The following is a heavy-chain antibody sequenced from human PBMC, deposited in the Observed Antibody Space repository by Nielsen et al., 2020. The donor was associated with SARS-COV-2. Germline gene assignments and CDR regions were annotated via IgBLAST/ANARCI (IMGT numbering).Heavy chain of an antibody. V-gene: IGHV3-11*05. CDR2: ISSSSNYT. J-gene: IGHJ4*02. D-gene: IGHD6-13*01. CDR1: GFTFSDNN. CDR3: ARGLSSSSWYGVFDY. Sequence: GGSLRLSCEASGFTFSDNNMSWIRKAPGKGLEWVSYISSSSNYTNYADSVKGRFTISRDNAKNSLYLQMNSLRADDTAVYYWARGLSSSSWYGVFDYWSQGTLVTGSS.